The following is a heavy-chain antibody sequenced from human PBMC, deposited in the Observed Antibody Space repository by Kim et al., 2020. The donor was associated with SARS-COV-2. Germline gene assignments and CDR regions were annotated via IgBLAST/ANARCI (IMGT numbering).Heavy chain of an antibody. J-gene: IGHJ6*02. CDR2: IKSKTDGGTT. CDR3: TTESLTVTGSYYYGMDV. CDR1: GFTFSNAW. D-gene: IGHD4-17*01. V-gene: IGHV3-15*01. Sequence: GGSLRLSCAASGFTFSNAWMSWVRQAPGKGLEWVGRIKSKTDGGTTEYAAPVKGRFTISRDDSKNTLYLQMNSLKTEDTAVYYCTTESLTVTGSYYYGMDVWGQGTTVTVSS.